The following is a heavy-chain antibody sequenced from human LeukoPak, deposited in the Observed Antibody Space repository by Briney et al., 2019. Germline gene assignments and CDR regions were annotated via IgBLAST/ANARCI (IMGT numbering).Heavy chain of an antibody. CDR2: ISAYNGNT. V-gene: IGHV1-18*01. CDR1: GYTFTSYG. D-gene: IGHD3-10*01. CDR3: AREVLPLWFGLVRNWFDP. Sequence: ASVKVSCKASGYTFTSYGISWVRQAPGQGLEWMGWISAYNGNTNYAQKLQGRVTMTTDTSTSTAYMELRSLRSDETAVYYCAREVLPLWFGLVRNWFDPWGQGTLVTVSS. J-gene: IGHJ5*02.